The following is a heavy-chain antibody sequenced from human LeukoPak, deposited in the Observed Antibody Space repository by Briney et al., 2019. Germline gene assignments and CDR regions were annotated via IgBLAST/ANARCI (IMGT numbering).Heavy chain of an antibody. V-gene: IGHV3-21*01. Sequence: GGSLRLSCAVSGFTFSSYSMIWVRQAPGKGLEWVSSISSSSIYMYYGDSVKGRFTISRDNAKNSLYLQMNSLRAEDTAVYYCARSLYSSSPDYWGQGTLVTVSS. J-gene: IGHJ4*02. CDR2: ISSSSIYM. CDR3: ARSLYSSSPDY. CDR1: GFTFSSYS. D-gene: IGHD6-13*01.